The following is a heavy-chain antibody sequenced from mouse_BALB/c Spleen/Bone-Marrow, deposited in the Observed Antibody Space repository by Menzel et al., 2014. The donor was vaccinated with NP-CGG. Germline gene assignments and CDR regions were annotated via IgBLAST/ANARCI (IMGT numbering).Heavy chain of an antibody. CDR2: INPDSSTI. Sequence: EVKVIESGGGLVQPGGSLKLSCAASGFDFSRYWMSWVRQAPGKGLDWIGEINPDSSTINYTPSPKDKFIISRDNAKNTLYLQMSKVRSEDTALYYCARLNYYGNLFVWGAGATVTVSS. CDR3: ARLNYYGNLFV. V-gene: IGHV4-1*02. D-gene: IGHD1-1*01. J-gene: IGHJ1*01. CDR1: GFDFSRYW.